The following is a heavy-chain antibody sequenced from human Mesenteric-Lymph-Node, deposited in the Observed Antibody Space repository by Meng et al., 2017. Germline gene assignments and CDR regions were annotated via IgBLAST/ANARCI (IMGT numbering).Heavy chain of an antibody. V-gene: IGHV1-3*01. CDR2: INAGNGNT. CDR3: ARTGCSSSSCYDY. J-gene: IGHJ4*02. Sequence: QVQLVQSGAEVKKPGASVEVSCKASGDSFTTYAMHWVRQAPGQRLEWMGWINAGNGNTKYSEKFQSRVTITRDTAASTAYMELSSLRSEDTAVYYCARTGCSSSSCYDYWGPGTLVTVSS. CDR1: GDSFTTYA. D-gene: IGHD2-2*01.